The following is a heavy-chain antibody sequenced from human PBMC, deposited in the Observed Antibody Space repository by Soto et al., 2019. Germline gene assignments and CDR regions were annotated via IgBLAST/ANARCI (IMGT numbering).Heavy chain of an antibody. Sequence: QVQLVQSGAEVKGPGTSVTLSCQTSGYTFAHYYIHWVRQAPGQGLEYMGIIDPRTGTSGTSTSPQSVEGRLSITSDESTSTVYMELSHLRSDDTATYYCARLSRITFIVDWGQGTLVTVSS. CDR2: IDPRTGTSGTS. J-gene: IGHJ4*02. CDR3: ARLSRITFIVD. V-gene: IGHV1-46*04. D-gene: IGHD3-16*02. CDR1: GYTFAHYY.